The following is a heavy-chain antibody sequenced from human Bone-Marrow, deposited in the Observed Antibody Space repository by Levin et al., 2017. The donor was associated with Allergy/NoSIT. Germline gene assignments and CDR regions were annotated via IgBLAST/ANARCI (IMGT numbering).Heavy chain of an antibody. CDR3: ARLGIAVAGTLNWFDP. CDR2: IYYSGTT. CDR1: GGSISINSYY. V-gene: IGHV4-39*01. J-gene: IGHJ5*02. D-gene: IGHD6-19*01. Sequence: SQTLSLTCTVSGGSISINSYYWGWIRQPPGKGLEWIGSIYYSGTTYYNPSLKSRVTISVDTSKNEFSLNLSSVIAADTAVYYCARLGIAVAGTLNWFDPWGQGTLVTVSS.